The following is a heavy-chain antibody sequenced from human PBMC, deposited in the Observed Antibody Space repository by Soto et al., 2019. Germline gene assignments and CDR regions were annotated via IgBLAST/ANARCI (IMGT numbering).Heavy chain of an antibody. Sequence: PSETLSLTCAVYGGSFSGYYWSWIRQPPGKGLEWIGEINHSGSTNYNPSLKSRVTISVDTSKNQFSLTLTSVTAADTAVYYCARYKITGLFDYWGHGTLVTVSS. J-gene: IGHJ4*01. CDR3: ARYKITGLFDY. V-gene: IGHV4-34*01. CDR1: GGSFSGYY. D-gene: IGHD2-8*02. CDR2: INHSGST.